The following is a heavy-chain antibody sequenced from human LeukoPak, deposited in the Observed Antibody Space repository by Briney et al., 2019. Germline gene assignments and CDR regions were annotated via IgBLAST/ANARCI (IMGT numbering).Heavy chain of an antibody. J-gene: IGHJ6*03. CDR2: ISSSSSTI. V-gene: IGHV3-48*01. Sequence: GGSLRLSYAASGFTFSSYSMNWVRQAPGKGLEWVSYISSSSSTIYYADSVKGRFTISRDNAKNSLYLQMNSLRAEDTAVYYCARSEDYCSSTSCHRFDYYYYMDVWGKGTTVTVSS. D-gene: IGHD2-2*01. CDR1: GFTFSSYS. CDR3: ARSEDYCSSTSCHRFDYYYYMDV.